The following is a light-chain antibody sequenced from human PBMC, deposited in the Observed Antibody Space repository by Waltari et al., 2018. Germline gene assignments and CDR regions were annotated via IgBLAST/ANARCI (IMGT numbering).Light chain of an antibody. CDR1: QSVLYRSNNYNY. J-gene: IGKJ1*01. CDR3: QQYYSVPPT. CDR2: WAS. Sequence: DIVMTQSPDSLAVSLGERATINCKSSQSVLYRSNNYNYLAWYQQKPGQPPKLLIYWASTRDSGVPDRFSGSGSGTDFTLTISSLQAEDVAVYYCQQYYSVPPTFGQGTKVEIK. V-gene: IGKV4-1*01.